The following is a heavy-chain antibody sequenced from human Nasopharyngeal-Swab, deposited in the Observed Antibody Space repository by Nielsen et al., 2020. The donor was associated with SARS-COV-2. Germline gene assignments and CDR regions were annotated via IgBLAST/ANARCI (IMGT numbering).Heavy chain of an antibody. V-gene: IGHV3-7*01. CDR3: ARYIIAARPLYYYYGMDV. CDR2: IKQDGSEK. Sequence: GGSLRLSCAASGFTFSSYWMSWVRQAPGKGLEWVANIKQDGSEKYYVDSVKGRFTISRDNAKNSLYLQMNGLRAEDTAVYYCARYIIAARPLYYYYGMDVWGQGTTVTVSS. J-gene: IGHJ6*02. CDR1: GFTFSSYW. D-gene: IGHD6-6*01.